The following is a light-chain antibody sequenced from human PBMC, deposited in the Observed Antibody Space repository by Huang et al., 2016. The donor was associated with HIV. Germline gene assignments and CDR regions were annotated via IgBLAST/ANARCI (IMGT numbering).Light chain of an antibody. V-gene: IGKV2-28*01. CDR2: LGS. CDR3: MQALQTPLIT. Sequence: DIVMTQSPLSLPVTPGEPASISCRSSQSLLHSNGYNYLDWYLQKPGQSPQLLIYLGSNRASGVPDRCSGSGSGTDFTLKISRVEAEDVGVYYCMQALQTPLITFGQGTRLEMK. J-gene: IGKJ5*01. CDR1: QSLLHSNGYNY.